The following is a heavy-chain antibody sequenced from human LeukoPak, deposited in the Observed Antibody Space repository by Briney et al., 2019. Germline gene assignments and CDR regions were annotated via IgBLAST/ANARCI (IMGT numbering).Heavy chain of an antibody. Sequence: GGSLRLSCAASGFTFSSYAMSWVRQAPGQGLEWLAAISAGGSPTYYADSVKGRFTISRDNSINTQYLQMDSLRAEDTALYYCAKHFGSGTYYNFLDYWGQGTLVTVSS. D-gene: IGHD3-10*01. CDR3: AKHFGSGTYYNFLDY. V-gene: IGHV3-23*01. J-gene: IGHJ4*02. CDR1: GFTFSSYA. CDR2: ISAGGSPT.